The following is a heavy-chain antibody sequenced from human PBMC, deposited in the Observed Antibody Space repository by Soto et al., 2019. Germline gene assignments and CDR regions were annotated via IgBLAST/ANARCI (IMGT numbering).Heavy chain of an antibody. CDR2: IYYSGST. CDR1: GGSISSSSYY. V-gene: IGHV4-39*01. D-gene: IGHD3-3*01. Sequence: PSETLSLTCTVSGGSISSSSYYWGWIRQPPGKGLEWIGSIYYSGSTYYTPSLKSRVTISVDTSKNQFSLKLSSVTAADTAVYYCARDPQSKYYDFWSGYHYGMDVWGQGTTVTVSS. CDR3: ARDPQSKYYDFWSGYHYGMDV. J-gene: IGHJ6*02.